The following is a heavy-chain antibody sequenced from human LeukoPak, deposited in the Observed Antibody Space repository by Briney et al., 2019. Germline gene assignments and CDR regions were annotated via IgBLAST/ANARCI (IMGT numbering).Heavy chain of an antibody. CDR1: GYTFTSYD. CDR2: MNPNSGNT. V-gene: IGHV1-8*01. J-gene: IGHJ3*02. Sequence: GASVKVSCKASGYTFTSYDINWVRQATGQGLEWMGWMNPNSGNTGYAQKFQGRVTMTRNTSISTAYMELSSLRSEDTAVYYCARGGLYYYGSGSYYRIWGQGTMVTVSS. CDR3: ARGGLYYYGSGSYYRI. D-gene: IGHD3-10*01.